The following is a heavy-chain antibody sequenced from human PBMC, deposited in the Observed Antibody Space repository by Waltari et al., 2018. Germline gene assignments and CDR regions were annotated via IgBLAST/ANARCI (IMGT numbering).Heavy chain of an antibody. CDR3: ARGQGSGWYRWGNYYYGMDV. Sequence: QVQLQESGPGLVKPSETLSLTCTVSGGSISSYYWSWIRQPPGKGLEWIGYIYYSGSTNYNPSLKSRVTITRNTSISTAYMELSSLRSEDTAVYYCARGQGSGWYRWGNYYYGMDVWGQGTTVTVSS. V-gene: IGHV4-59*01. CDR2: IYYSGST. J-gene: IGHJ6*02. CDR1: GGSISSYY. D-gene: IGHD6-19*01.